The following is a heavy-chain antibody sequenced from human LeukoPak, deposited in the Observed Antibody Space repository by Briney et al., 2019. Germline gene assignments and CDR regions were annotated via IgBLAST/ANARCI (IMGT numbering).Heavy chain of an antibody. CDR3: ARGNRGNAFDI. V-gene: IGHV4-38-2*01. D-gene: IGHD1-1*01. J-gene: IGHJ3*02. CDR2: IYHSGST. Sequence: PGGSLRLSCAASGFTFSSYWMSWIRQPPGKGLEWIGSIYHSGSTYYNPSLKSRVTISVDTSKNQFSLKLSSVTAADTAVYYCARGNRGNAFDIWGQGTMVTVSS. CDR1: GFTFSSYW.